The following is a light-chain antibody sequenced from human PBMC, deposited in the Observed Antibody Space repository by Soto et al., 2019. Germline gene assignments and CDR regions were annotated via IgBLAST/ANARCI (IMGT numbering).Light chain of an antibody. J-gene: IGKJ2*01. CDR3: QQRCNCPCY. V-gene: IGKV3-11*01. CDR1: QSVSSY. Sequence: EILLTQSPATLSLSPGERGTLSCRASQSVSSYLAWYQQKPGQPPRLLIYDASNRATGIPARFSGSGSGTDFTLTISSLEPEDFAIYFCQQRCNCPCYFGQGTKVDI. CDR2: DAS.